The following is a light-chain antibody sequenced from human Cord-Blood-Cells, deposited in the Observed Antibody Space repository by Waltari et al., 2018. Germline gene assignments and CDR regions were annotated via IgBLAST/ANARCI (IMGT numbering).Light chain of an antibody. J-gene: IGKJ4*01. Sequence: DIQMTQSPSSLSASVGDRVPITCQASQDISNYLNWYQQKPGKAPKLLIYDASNLETGVPSRFSGSGSWTDFTFTISSLQPEDIATYYCQQYDNLPLTFGGGTKVEIK. CDR2: DAS. CDR1: QDISNY. V-gene: IGKV1-33*01. CDR3: QQYDNLPLT.